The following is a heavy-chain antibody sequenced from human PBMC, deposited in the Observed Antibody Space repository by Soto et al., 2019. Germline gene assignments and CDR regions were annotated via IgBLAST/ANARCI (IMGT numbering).Heavy chain of an antibody. D-gene: IGHD3-10*01. CDR2: INHSGST. Sequence: SETLSLTCAVYGWSFSGYYWSWIRQPPGKGLEWIGEINHSGSTNYNPSLKSRVTISVDTSKNQFSLKLSSVTAADTAVYYCARCRKSGSGSYYVGTYYYYGMDVWGQGTTVTVSS. CDR3: ARCRKSGSGSYYVGTYYYYGMDV. V-gene: IGHV4-34*01. J-gene: IGHJ6*02. CDR1: GWSFSGYY.